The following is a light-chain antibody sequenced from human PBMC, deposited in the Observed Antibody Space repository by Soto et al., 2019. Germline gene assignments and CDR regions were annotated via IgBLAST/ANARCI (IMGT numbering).Light chain of an antibody. V-gene: IGKV3-20*01. CDR3: QQHGSSLTWT. CDR1: QSVSTN. J-gene: IGKJ1*01. CDR2: GAS. Sequence: EIVMTQSPATLSVSPVERATLSCRASQSVSTNVAWYRQKPGQAPRLLIYGASSRATGIPDRFSGSGSGTDFTVTISRLEPEDYAVYYWQQHGSSLTWTFGQGAKVDIK.